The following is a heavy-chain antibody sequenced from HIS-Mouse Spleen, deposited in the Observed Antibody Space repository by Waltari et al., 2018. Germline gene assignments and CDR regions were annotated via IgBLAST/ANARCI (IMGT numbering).Heavy chain of an antibody. CDR2: IYYSGST. CDR3: AREIPYSSSWYDWYFDL. CDR1: GGSIRRSSYY. D-gene: IGHD6-13*01. J-gene: IGHJ2*01. V-gene: IGHV4-39*07. Sequence: QLQLQESGPGLVKPSETLSPTCTVSGGSIRRSSYYWGGIRQPPGKGLEWIGSIYYSGSTYYNPSLKSRVTISVDTSKNQFSLKLSSVTAADTAVYYCAREIPYSSSWYDWYFDLWGRGTLVTVSS.